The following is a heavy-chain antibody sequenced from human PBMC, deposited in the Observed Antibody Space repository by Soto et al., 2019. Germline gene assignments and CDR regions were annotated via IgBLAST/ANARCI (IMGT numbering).Heavy chain of an antibody. CDR2: IYPGDSDT. CDR1: GYSFTSYW. D-gene: IGHD3-3*02. CDR3: ARLVIIFGVVILYDAFDI. Sequence: EVQLVQSGAEVKKAGESLKISCKGSGYSFTSYWIGWVRQMPGKGLEWMGIIYPGDSDTRYSPSFQGQVTISADKSISTAYLQWSSLTASHTAMYYCARLVIIFGVVILYDAFDIWGQGTMVTVSA. J-gene: IGHJ3*02. V-gene: IGHV5-51*03.